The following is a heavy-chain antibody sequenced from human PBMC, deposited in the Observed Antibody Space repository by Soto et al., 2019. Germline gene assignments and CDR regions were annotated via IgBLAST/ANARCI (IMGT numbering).Heavy chain of an antibody. J-gene: IGHJ6*01. CDR2: ISYDGVT. CDR3: ARDPYSGSGTYNYGMDV. V-gene: IGHV4-59*01. CDR1: GGSISSDY. Sequence: QVQLQESGPGLVKPSETLSLTCTVSGGSISSDYWTWIRQPPGKGLEWIGYISYDGVTSYDPSLKSRVTLSMDTSQHQFPLKLNSVTAADTAVYYCARDPYSGSGTYNYGMDVWGQGTTVTVSS. D-gene: IGHD3-10*01.